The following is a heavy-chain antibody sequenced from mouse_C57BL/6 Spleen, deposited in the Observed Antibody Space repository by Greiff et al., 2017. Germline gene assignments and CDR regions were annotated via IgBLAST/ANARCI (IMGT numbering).Heavy chain of an antibody. D-gene: IGHD1-1*01. J-gene: IGHJ2*01. CDR3: ARDGGRWDFDY. CDR1: GFTFSDYY. V-gene: IGHV5-16*01. Sequence: EVQLVESEGGLVQPGSSMKLSCTASGFTFSDYYMAWVRQVPEKGLEWVANINYDGSSTYYLDSLKSRFIISRDNAKNILYLQMSSLKSEDTATYYCARDGGRWDFDYWGQGTTLTVSS. CDR2: INYDGSST.